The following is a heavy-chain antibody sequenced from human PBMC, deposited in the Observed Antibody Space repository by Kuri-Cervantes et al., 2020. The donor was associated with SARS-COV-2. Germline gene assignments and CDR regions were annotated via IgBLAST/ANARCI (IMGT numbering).Heavy chain of an antibody. CDR2: IKQDGSEK. Sequence: GGSRRLSCGASGFTFSISWRTWVRQAPGKGLEWVANIKQDGSEKYYVDSVKGRFTISRDNAKNSLYLQMNSLRAEDTAVYYCARDFNPLDYWGQGTLVTVSS. J-gene: IGHJ4*02. V-gene: IGHV3-7*01. CDR1: GFTFSISW. CDR3: ARDFNPLDY.